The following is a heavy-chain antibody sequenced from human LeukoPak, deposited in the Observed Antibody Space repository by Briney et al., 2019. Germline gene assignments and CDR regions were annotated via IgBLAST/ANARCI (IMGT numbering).Heavy chain of an antibody. J-gene: IGHJ4*02. CDR2: ISSSGGAM. V-gene: IGHV3-48*03. CDR3: ARMGYAGNWPDY. Sequence: GGSLRLSCAASGFTFKTYEMNWVRQAPGKGLEWISYISSSGGAMYYADSVKGRFTISRDNAKNSLYLQMNSLRAEDTAVYYCARMGYAGNWPDYWGQGTLVTVSS. D-gene: IGHD4-23*01. CDR1: GFTFKTYE.